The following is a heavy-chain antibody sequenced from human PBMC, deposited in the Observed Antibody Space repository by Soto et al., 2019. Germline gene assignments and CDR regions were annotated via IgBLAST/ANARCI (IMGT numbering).Heavy chain of an antibody. D-gene: IGHD3-10*01. J-gene: IGHJ6*02. CDR3: ASFYGSGSAAYYYYGMDV. Sequence: EVQLVESGGGLVQPGGSLRLSCAASGFTFSSYWMSWVRQAPGKGLEWVANIKQDGSEKYYVDSVKGRFTISRDNAKNSLYLQMNSLRADDTAVYYCASFYGSGSAAYYYYGMDVWGQGTTVTVSS. CDR2: IKQDGSEK. CDR1: GFTFSSYW. V-gene: IGHV3-7*03.